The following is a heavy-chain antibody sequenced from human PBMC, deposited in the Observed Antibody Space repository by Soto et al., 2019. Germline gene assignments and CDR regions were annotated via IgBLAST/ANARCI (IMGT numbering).Heavy chain of an antibody. J-gene: IGHJ4*02. CDR2: ISYDGSNK. CDR1: GFTFSSYG. CDR3: AKALLLWFGESLYPDY. D-gene: IGHD3-10*01. V-gene: IGHV3-30*18. Sequence: GGSLRLSCAASGFTFSSYGMHWVRQAPGKGLEWVAVISYDGSNKYYADSVKGRFTISRDNSKNTLYLQMNSLRAEDTAVYYCAKALLLWFGESLYPDYWGQGTLVTAPQ.